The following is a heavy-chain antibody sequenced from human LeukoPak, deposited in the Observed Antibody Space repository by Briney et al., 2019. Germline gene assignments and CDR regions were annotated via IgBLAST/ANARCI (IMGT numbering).Heavy chain of an antibody. Sequence: GGSLRLSCAASGFTFSDYYMSWIRQAPGKGLEWVSYISSSGSTIYYADSVKGRFTISRDNAKNSLYLQMNSLRAEDTAVYYCAREPLRYYYDSSGYYFVDYWGQGTLVTLSS. CDR1: GFTFSDYY. D-gene: IGHD3-22*01. CDR3: AREPLRYYYDSSGYYFVDY. J-gene: IGHJ4*02. V-gene: IGHV3-11*01. CDR2: ISSSGSTI.